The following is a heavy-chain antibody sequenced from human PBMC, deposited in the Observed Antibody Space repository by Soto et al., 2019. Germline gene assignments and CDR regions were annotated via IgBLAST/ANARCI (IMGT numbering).Heavy chain of an antibody. CDR1: GYSISSGYF. D-gene: IGHD6-19*01. Sequence: NPWETLSLTCAVSGYSISSGYFWGWIRQPPGKGLEWIGSIYHSGSTYYNPSLKSRATISVDTSKNQFSLKLSSVTAADTAVYYCARDDSSGWHGGPDYWGQGTLVTVSS. CDR3: ARDDSSGWHGGPDY. V-gene: IGHV4-38-2*02. J-gene: IGHJ4*02. CDR2: IYHSGST.